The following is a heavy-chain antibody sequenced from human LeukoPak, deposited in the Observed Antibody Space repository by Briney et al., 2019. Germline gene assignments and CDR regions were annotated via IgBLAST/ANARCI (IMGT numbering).Heavy chain of an antibody. CDR3: ATTRVSGYYYYYYGMAV. V-gene: IGHV3-7*01. Sequence: GGSLRLSCAASGFTFSEYWMSWVRQAPGKGLEWVANIKEDGGKKYYVDSMKGRFTISRDNAKNSLYLQMNSLRAEDTAVYYCATTRVSGYYYYYYGMAVWGQGTTVTVSS. D-gene: IGHD5/OR15-5a*01. CDR1: GFTFSEYW. CDR2: IKEDGGKK. J-gene: IGHJ6*02.